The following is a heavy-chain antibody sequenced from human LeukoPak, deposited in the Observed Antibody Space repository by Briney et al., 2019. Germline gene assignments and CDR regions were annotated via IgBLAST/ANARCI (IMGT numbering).Heavy chain of an antibody. Sequence: ASVKVSCKSSGYSFSNSNIYWVRQAPGQGLEWMGMIDPRGDRTSYAERVQGRVTMTRDTSTSTVYMELSSLRSEDTAVYFCARESDYYDNTGYYRYFFEHWGQGTLVSVSS. J-gene: IGHJ4*02. CDR3: ARESDYYDNTGYYRYFFEH. V-gene: IGHV1-46*01. CDR2: IDPRGDRT. CDR1: GYSFSNSN. D-gene: IGHD3-22*01.